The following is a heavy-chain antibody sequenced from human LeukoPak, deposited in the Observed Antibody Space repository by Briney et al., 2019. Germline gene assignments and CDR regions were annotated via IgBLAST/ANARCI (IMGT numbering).Heavy chain of an antibody. J-gene: IGHJ6*03. CDR3: AKDFYPKYYGSGSYTYYYMDV. CDR2: ISGSGGST. CDR1: GFTFSSYA. Sequence: HSGGSLRLSCAASGFTFSSYAMSWVRQAPGKGLEWVSAISGSGGSTYYADSVKGRFTISRDNSKNTLYLQMNSLRAEDTAVYYCAKDFYPKYYGSGSYTYYYMDVWGKGTTVTVSS. V-gene: IGHV3-23*01. D-gene: IGHD3-10*01.